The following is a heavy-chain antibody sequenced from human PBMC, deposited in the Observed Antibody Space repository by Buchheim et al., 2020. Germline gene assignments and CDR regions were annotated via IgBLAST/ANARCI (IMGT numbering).Heavy chain of an antibody. CDR2: IHPSGGSP. CDR3: ARDHSRVLWLVDY. V-gene: IGHV1-46*01. J-gene: IGHJ4*03. CDR1: GYTFTNYY. D-gene: IGHD5-24*01. Sequence: QVQLVQSRAEVKKPGASVKVSCKASGYTFTNYYMHWVRQAPGQGLEWMGIIHPSGGSPSYAQKFQGRVTMTRDPSTSTVYMELSSLTSEDTAVYYCARDHSRVLWLVDYWGQGAL.